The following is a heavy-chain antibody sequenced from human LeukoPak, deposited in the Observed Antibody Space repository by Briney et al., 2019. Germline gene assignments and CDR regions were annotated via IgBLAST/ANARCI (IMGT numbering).Heavy chain of an antibody. CDR2: IYCSGST. CDR1: GFIFSDY. CDR3: AKSGGYGPIDY. D-gene: IGHD1-26*01. J-gene: IGHJ4*02. Sequence: GSLRLSCAGSGFIFSDYWGWIRQPPGKGLEWIGNIYCSGSTYYNASLQSRVTISIDTSKNQFSLRLNSVTAADTATYYCAKSGGYGPIDYWGQRTRVTVSS. V-gene: IGHV4-38-2*01.